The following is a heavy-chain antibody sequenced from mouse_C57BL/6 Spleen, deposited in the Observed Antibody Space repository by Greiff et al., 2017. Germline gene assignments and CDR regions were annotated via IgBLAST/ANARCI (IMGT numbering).Heavy chain of an antibody. V-gene: IGHV2-6-1*01. D-gene: IGHD2-4*01. CDR1: GFSLTSYG. Sequence: VKLMESGPGLVAPSQSLSITCTVSGFSLTSYGVHWVRQPPGKGLEWLVVIWSDGSTTYHSARKSSLSISKDNSKSQVFLKMNSLQTDDTAMYYCARHEDYGQAWFAYWGQGTLVTVSA. CDR2: IWSDGST. CDR3: ARHEDYGQAWFAY. J-gene: IGHJ3*01.